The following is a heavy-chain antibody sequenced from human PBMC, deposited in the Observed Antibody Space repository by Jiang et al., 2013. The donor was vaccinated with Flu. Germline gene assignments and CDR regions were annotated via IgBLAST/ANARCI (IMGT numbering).Heavy chain of an antibody. CDR2: IDWDDDK. V-gene: IGHV2-70*11. Sequence: KPTQTLTLTCTVSGFSLDSTTMCVTWIRQAPGKALEWLARIDWDDDKYYNTSLKTRLAISKDASKNXVVLTMTNVDPVDTGTYYCARIVSTRFYGVDVWGQGTTVTVSS. CDR1: GFSLDSTTMC. CDR3: ARIVSTRFYGVDV. D-gene: IGHD2-2*01. J-gene: IGHJ6*02.